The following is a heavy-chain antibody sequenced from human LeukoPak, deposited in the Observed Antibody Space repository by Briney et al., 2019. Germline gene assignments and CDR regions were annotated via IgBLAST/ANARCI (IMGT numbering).Heavy chain of an antibody. CDR1: GGSISSSSYY. Sequence: PSETLSLTCTVSGGSISSSSYYWGWIRPPPGKGLEWIGSIYYIGRTYYNPSLKSRVSISVDTSKTQFSLKLSSVTAADTAVYYCERPAHTYYYDSSGYYHGWFDPWGQGTLVTVSS. CDR2: IYYIGRT. J-gene: IGHJ5*02. V-gene: IGHV4-39*01. D-gene: IGHD3-22*01. CDR3: ERPAHTYYYDSSGYYHGWFDP.